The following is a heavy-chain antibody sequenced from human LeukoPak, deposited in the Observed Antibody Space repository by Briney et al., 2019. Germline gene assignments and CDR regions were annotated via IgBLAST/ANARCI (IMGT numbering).Heavy chain of an antibody. Sequence: SGPTLLHPTPTLTLTFTFSGFSLRTRGVGVGWIRQPPGKALEWLSLIYWNDDKRYTPSLKSRVTITKDTSKNQVVLTMTNMDPVDTATYYCAHRRREGTVTTGFDYWGQGTLVTVSS. CDR3: AHRRREGTVTTGFDY. V-gene: IGHV2-5*01. CDR1: GFSLRTRGVG. CDR2: IYWNDDK. D-gene: IGHD4-17*01. J-gene: IGHJ4*02.